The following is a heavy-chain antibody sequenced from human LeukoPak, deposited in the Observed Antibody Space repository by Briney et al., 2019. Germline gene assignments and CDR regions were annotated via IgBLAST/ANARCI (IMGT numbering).Heavy chain of an antibody. CDR3: AKDLSPWAGLLTVAGSDAFDI. CDR2: ISGSGGST. V-gene: IGHV3-23*01. D-gene: IGHD6-19*01. J-gene: IGHJ3*02. CDR1: GFTFSSYA. Sequence: PGASLRLSCTASGFTFSSYAMNWVRQAPGKGLEWVSTISGSGGSTYYADSVKGRFTISRDNSKNTLYLQMNSLRVEDTAVYYCAKDLSPWAGLLTVAGSDAFDIRGQGTVVTVSS.